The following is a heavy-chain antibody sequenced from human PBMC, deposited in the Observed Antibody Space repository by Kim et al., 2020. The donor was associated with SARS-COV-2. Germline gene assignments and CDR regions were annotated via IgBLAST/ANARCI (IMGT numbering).Heavy chain of an antibody. CDR2: ISSSGSYI. CDR3: ARDTKRSTIIDAFDF. CDR1: GFSFSAYS. D-gene: IGHD2-8*01. J-gene: IGHJ3*01. V-gene: IGHV3-21*01. Sequence: GGSLRLSCAVSGFSFSAYSMNWVRQAPGKGLEWVSSISSSGSYIYYADSVKGRFTISRDNAQNSLYLQVNSLRAEDTAVYYCARDTKRSTIIDAFDFWGQGTMVTVSS.